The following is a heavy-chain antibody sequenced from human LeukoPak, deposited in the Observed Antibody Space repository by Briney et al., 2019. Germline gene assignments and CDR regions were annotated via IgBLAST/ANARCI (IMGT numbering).Heavy chain of an antibody. D-gene: IGHD3-10*01. CDR3: ARGYGEFDY. J-gene: IGHJ4*02. V-gene: IGHV4-38-2*02. CDR2: IYQTANT. Sequence: PSETLSLTCTVSGYSISSGYYWGWIRQPPGKGLEWIGNIYQTANTYYNPSLKSRVTISVDTSKNQFSLKLSSVTAADTAVYYCARGYGEFDYWGQGTLVTVSS. CDR1: GYSISSGYY.